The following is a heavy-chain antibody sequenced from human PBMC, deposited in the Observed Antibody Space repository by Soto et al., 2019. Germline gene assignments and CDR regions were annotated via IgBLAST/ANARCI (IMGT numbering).Heavy chain of an antibody. CDR1: GFSLSTSGVG. V-gene: IGHV2-5*01. CDR2: IYWNDDK. Sequence: QITLKESGPTLVKPTQALTLTCTFSGFSLSTSGVGVGWIRQPPGKALEWMSLIYWNDDKRYSPSLKGRLNITKDASKNQVVLRMTSMDPADTATYYCAHRRAYCSGGTCYSGQFFDYWGQGSVVTVSS. CDR3: AHRRAYCSGGTCYSGQFFDY. J-gene: IGHJ4*02. D-gene: IGHD2-15*01.